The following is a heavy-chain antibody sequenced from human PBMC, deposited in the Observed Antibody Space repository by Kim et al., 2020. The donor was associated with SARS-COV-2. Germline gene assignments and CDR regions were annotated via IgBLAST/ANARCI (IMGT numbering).Heavy chain of an antibody. J-gene: IGHJ4*02. V-gene: IGHV4-39*01. CDR3: ARHLHLTFRIAVAGTGFDY. Sequence: SRVTISVDTSKNQFSLKLSSVTAADTAVYYCARHLHLTFRIAVAGTGFDYWGQGTLVTVSS. D-gene: IGHD6-19*01.